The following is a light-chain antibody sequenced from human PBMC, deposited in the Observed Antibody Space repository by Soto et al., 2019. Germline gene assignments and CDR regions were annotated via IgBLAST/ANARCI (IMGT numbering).Light chain of an antibody. CDR3: QQRSNWPPT. J-gene: IGKJ2*01. Sequence: EIVLTQSPATLSLPPGDRATLSCRASQSVSRYLAWYQQKPGQAPRLLIYDASNRATDIPDRFGGSGSGTDFTLTISSLEPEDFAVYSCQQRSNWPPTFGQGTKLEIK. V-gene: IGKV3-11*01. CDR2: DAS. CDR1: QSVSRY.